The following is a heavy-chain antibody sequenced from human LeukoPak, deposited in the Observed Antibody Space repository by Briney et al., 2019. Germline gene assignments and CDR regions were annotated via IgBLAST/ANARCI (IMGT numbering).Heavy chain of an antibody. Sequence: PESLSLTCTVSGDSTASFHWSWIRHTPGKGLGWIGYITYSGGTNYNPSLKSRVSMSLDTPTKPFSLKLTSVTAADTAVYYCARVLTLYSAYGPRFDPWGQGTLVTVS. CDR2: ITYSGGT. D-gene: IGHD1-26*01. V-gene: IGHV4-59*01. CDR3: ARVLTLYSAYGPRFDP. J-gene: IGHJ5*02. CDR1: GDSTASFH.